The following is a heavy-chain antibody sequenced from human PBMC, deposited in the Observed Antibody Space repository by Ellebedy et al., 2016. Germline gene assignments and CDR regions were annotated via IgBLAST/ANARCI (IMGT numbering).Heavy chain of an antibody. CDR2: INHSGST. D-gene: IGHD6-13*01. V-gene: IGHV4-34*01. J-gene: IGHJ4*02. Sequence: SETLSLXCAVYGGSFSGYYWSWIRQPPGKGLEWIGEINHSGSTNYNPSLKSRVTISVDTSKNQFSLKLSSVTAADTAVYYCVRAAAGRGYFDYWGQGTLVTVSS. CDR3: VRAAAGRGYFDY. CDR1: GGSFSGYY.